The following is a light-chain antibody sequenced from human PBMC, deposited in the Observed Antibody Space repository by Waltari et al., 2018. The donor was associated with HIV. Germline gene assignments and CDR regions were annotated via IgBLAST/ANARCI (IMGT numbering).Light chain of an antibody. CDR3: QQIYSTPPYT. Sequence: DIQMTQSPSPLSASVGDRVTITCQANQDMSNYLNWYQQKPGKAPKLLIYTGSSLQSGVPSRFCGSGAGTDFTLTISSLQPEDFATNYCQQIYSTPPYTFGQGTRLEIK. J-gene: IGKJ2*01. CDR1: QDMSNY. CDR2: TGS. V-gene: IGKV1-39*01.